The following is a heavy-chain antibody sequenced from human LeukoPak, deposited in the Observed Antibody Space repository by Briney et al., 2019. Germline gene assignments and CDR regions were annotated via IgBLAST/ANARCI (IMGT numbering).Heavy chain of an antibody. CDR3: AKSSTLGSPPNDAFDI. CDR2: ISWDSGSR. CDR1: GFTFHEYA. V-gene: IGHV3-9*01. D-gene: IGHD2-2*01. Sequence: GGSLRLSCTASGFTFHEYAMHWVRQAPGKGPEWVSGISWDSGSRSHADSIKGRFTISRDNAKNSLFLQLNSLSPEDTALYYCAKSSTLGSPPNDAFDIWGQGTMVTVSS. J-gene: IGHJ3*02.